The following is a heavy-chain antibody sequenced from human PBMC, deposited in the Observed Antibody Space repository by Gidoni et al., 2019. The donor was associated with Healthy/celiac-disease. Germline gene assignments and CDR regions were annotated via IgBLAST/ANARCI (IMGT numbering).Heavy chain of an antibody. CDR2: IKQDGSEK. Sequence: EVQLVESGGGLVQPGGSLRLSCAASGFTFSSYWMSWVRQAPGKGLEGVANIKQDGSEKYYVDSVKGRFTISRDNAKNSLYLQMNSLRAEDTAVYYCARVPADTAPYYYYYGMDVWGQGTTVTVSS. J-gene: IGHJ6*02. CDR1: GFTFSSYW. V-gene: IGHV3-7*03. D-gene: IGHD5-18*01. CDR3: ARVPADTAPYYYYYGMDV.